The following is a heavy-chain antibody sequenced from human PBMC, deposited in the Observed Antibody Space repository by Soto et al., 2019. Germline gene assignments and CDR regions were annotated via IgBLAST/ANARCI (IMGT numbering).Heavy chain of an antibody. D-gene: IGHD3-22*01. CDR2: IYYSVST. Sequence: SETRSLTGTVSGSSISGGDYYCVWIRQHPGKGLGWIGYIYYSVSTYYNPALKSRVTISVDTSKNPFSLKLSSVTATDRSVYDCARDLSGYYDRSGDQTGYLDFWGQGTMVTVSS. J-gene: IGHJ3*01. V-gene: IGHV4-30-4*01. CDR3: ARDLSGYYDRSGDQTGYLDF. CDR1: GSSISGGDYY.